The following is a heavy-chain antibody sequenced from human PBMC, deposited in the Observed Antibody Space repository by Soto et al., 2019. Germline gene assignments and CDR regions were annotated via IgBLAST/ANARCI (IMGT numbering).Heavy chain of an antibody. D-gene: IGHD6-6*01. V-gene: IGHV3-23*01. CDR2: ISGSGGST. CDR1: GFTFSSYA. CDR3: ARVPEAGRPLFDY. J-gene: IGHJ4*02. Sequence: PGGSLRLSCAASGFTFSSYAMSWVRQAPGKGLEWVSAISGSGGSTYYADSVKGRFTISRDNSKNTLYLQLNSLRAEDTAVYYCARVPEAGRPLFDYWGQGALVTVSS.